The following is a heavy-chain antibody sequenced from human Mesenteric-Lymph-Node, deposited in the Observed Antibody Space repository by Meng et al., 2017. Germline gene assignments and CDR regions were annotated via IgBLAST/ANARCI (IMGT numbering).Heavy chain of an antibody. V-gene: IGHV1-2*06. Sequence: QVQLVQSGADVKKPGASVKVSCKASGYTFTAYYIHWVRQASGQGLEWMGRINPNSGGTNFAQKFQGRVIMTRDTSISTAYMELSSLGFDDTAVYYCAKALGWGSSPDYWGHGILVTVSS. CDR2: INPNSGGT. D-gene: IGHD2-21*01. J-gene: IGHJ4*01. CDR3: AKALGWGSSPDY. CDR1: GYTFTAYY.